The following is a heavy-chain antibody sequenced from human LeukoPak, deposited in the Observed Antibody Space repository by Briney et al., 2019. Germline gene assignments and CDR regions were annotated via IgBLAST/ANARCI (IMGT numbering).Heavy chain of an antibody. CDR1: GYTFTSYG. CDR3: ATLYGSGPYV. J-gene: IGHJ6*04. CDR2: IIPIISTA. D-gene: IGHD3-10*01. V-gene: IGHV1-69*13. Sequence: SVKVSCKASGYTFTSYGISWARRAPGEGLEWMGDIIPIISTANYAQNFQGRVTITADESTSTAYMEPCSLRSEDTAVYYCATLYGSGPYVWGKGTTVTISS.